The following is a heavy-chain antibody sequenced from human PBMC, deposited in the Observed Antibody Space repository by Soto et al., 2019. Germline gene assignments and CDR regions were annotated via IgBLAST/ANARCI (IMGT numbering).Heavy chain of an antibody. D-gene: IGHD2-21*02. CDR2: IIPIFGTA. CDR3: ARGGTVVTPDWYFDL. Sequence: SVKVSCKASGGTFSSYAISWVRQAPGQGLEWMGGIIPIFGTANYAQKFQGRVTITADESTSTAYMELSSLRSEDTAVYYCARGGTVVTPDWYFDLWGRGTLVTVSS. CDR1: GGTFSSYA. V-gene: IGHV1-69*13. J-gene: IGHJ2*01.